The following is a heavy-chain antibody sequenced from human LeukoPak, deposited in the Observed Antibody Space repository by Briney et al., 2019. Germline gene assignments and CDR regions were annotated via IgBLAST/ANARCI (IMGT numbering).Heavy chain of an antibody. CDR1: GGSFSGYY. CDR3: ASGRVYSGSYYY. J-gene: IGHJ4*02. Sequence: PSETLSLTCAVYGGSFSGYYWSWIRQPPGKGLEWIGEINHSGSTNYNPSLKSRVTISVDTSKNQFSLKLSSVTAADTAVYYCASGRVYSGSYYYWGQGTLVTVSS. V-gene: IGHV4-34*01. CDR2: INHSGST. D-gene: IGHD1-26*01.